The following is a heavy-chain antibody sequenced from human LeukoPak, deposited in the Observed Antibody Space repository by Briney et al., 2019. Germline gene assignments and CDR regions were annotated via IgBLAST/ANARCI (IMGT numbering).Heavy chain of an antibody. V-gene: IGHV1-46*01. CDR1: GYTFTDYY. CDR3: ARDRSSSMVVTALWGFDY. Sequence: ASVTVSCKASGYTFTDYYMHWVRQAPGQGLERMGIINPSAGNTAYPQKFQGRVTMTRDTSTTTLYMELSSLRSDDTAVYYCARDRSSSMVVTALWGFDYWGQGTLVTVSS. CDR2: INPSAGNT. J-gene: IGHJ4*02. D-gene: IGHD2-21*02.